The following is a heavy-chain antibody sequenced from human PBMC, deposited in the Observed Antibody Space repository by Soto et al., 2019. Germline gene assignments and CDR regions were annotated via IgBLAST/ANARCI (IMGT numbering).Heavy chain of an antibody. CDR2: IYWDDDK. V-gene: IGHV2-5*02. CDR3: TRRQTTTLDY. D-gene: IGHD4-4*01. J-gene: IGHJ4*02. Sequence: QITLKESGPTLVKPTQTLTLTCTFSGFSPSTGGVGVGWIRQPPGKALEWLALIYWDDDKLYSPSLKSRLTITKDTSKNQVVLTMTNMDHVDTATYYCTRRQTTTLDYWGQGTLVTVSS. CDR1: GFSPSTGGVG.